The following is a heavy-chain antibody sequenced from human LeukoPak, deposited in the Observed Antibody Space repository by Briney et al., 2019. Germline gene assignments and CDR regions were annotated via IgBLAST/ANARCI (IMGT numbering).Heavy chain of an antibody. J-gene: IGHJ4*02. CDR3: ATSTTVTTFDY. D-gene: IGHD4-11*01. CDR2: INHSGST. V-gene: IGHV4-34*01. CDR1: GGSFSGYY. Sequence: SETLSLTCAVYGGSFSGYYWSWIRQPPVKGLEWIGEINHSGSTNYNPSLKSRVTISVDTSKNQFSLKLSSVTPADTAVYYCATSTTVTTFDYWGQGTLVTVSS.